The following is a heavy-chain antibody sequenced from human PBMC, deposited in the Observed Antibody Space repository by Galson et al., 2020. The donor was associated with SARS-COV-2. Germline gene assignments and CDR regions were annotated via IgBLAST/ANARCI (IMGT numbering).Heavy chain of an antibody. CDR3: ARSPRYITGTTVRYYGMDV. CDR2: TYYRSKWYN. Sequence: SQTLSLTCAISGDSVSSNSAAWNWIRQSPSRGLEWLGRTYYRSKWYNDYAVSVKSRITINPDTSKNQFSLQLNSVTPEDTAVYYCARSPRYITGTTVRYYGMDVWGQGTTVTVSS. J-gene: IGHJ6*02. V-gene: IGHV6-1*01. D-gene: IGHD1-7*01. CDR1: GDSVSSNSAA.